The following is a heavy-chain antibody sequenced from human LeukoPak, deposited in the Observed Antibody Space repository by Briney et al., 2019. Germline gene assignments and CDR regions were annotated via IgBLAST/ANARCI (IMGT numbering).Heavy chain of an antibody. CDR1: GFTFSSYA. CDR3: ARSIAARNDY. Sequence: PGGSLSLSCAASGFTFSSYAMSWVRQPPGKGLEWIGEINHSGSTNYNPSLKSRVTISVDTSKNQFSLKLSSVTAADTAVYYCARSIAARNDYWGQGTLVTVSS. D-gene: IGHD6-6*01. V-gene: IGHV4-34*01. J-gene: IGHJ4*02. CDR2: INHSGST.